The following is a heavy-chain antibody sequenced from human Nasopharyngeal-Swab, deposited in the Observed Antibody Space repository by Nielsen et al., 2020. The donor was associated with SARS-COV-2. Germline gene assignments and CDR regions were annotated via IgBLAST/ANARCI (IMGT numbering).Heavy chain of an antibody. CDR3: AKGGYGSGSYYPHMDV. V-gene: IGHV3-23*01. Sequence: GESLKISCAASRFTFSSYAMSWVRQAPGKGLEWVSAISGSGGSTYYADSVKGRFTISRDNSKNALYPQMNSLRAEDTAVYFCAKGGYGSGSYYPHMDVWGKGTTVTVSS. CDR2: ISGSGGST. D-gene: IGHD3-10*01. J-gene: IGHJ6*03. CDR1: RFTFSSYA.